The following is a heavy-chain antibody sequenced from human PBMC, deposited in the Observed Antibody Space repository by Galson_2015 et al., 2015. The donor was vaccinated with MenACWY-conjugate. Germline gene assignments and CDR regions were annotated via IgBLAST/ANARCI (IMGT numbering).Heavy chain of an antibody. D-gene: IGHD4-17*01. CDR1: GFRFTDYW. J-gene: IGHJ6*02. CDR2: IHQGGSRA. Sequence: SLRLSCAASGFRFTDYWMTWVRQAPGKGLDWVANIHQGGSRAYYADSVKGRFTISRDNAKNSVFLQMSSLRPEDSAVYYCVRDGHYGDNDGMDVWGQGTTVTVSS. V-gene: IGHV3-7*03. CDR3: VRDGHYGDNDGMDV.